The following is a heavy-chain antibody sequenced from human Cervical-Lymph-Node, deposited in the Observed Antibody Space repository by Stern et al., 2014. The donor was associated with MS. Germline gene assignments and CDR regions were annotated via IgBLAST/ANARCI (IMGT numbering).Heavy chain of an antibody. D-gene: IGHD1-26*01. CDR3: ASRWSGTYYGQNWFDP. CDR2: IYNSGAT. CDR1: GDSITSGGHY. Sequence: QVQLVESGPGLVKPSQTLSLTCTVSGDSITSGGHYWSWIRQHPGQGLEWIGYIYNSGATFYNPALKGRVTISLDTSKNQFSLQLSSVTAADTAIYYCASRWSGTYYGQNWFDPWGQGILVTVST. J-gene: IGHJ5*02. V-gene: IGHV4-31*03.